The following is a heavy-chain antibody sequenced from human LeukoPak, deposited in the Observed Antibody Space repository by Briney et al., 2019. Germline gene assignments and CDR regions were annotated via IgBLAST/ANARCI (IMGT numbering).Heavy chain of an antibody. CDR3: ARGRRAVVVVAATGDNWFDP. CDR1: GGSISSGSYY. J-gene: IGHJ5*02. CDR2: IYTSGST. D-gene: IGHD2-15*01. V-gene: IGHV4-61*02. Sequence: SETLSLTCTVSGGSISSGSYYWSWIRQPAGKGLEWIGRIYTSGSTNYNPSLKSRVTISLDTSKNQFSLNLTSVTAADTAVYYCARGRRAVVVVAATGDNWFDPWGQGTLVSVSS.